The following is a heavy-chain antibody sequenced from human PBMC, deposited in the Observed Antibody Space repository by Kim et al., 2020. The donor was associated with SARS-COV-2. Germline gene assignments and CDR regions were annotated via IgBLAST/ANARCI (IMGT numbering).Heavy chain of an antibody. Sequence: GGSLRLSCAASGFTFSNYAISWVRQAPGKGLEWVLSISGSGGTTYSADSVKGRFTISRDNSKNTLYLQMKSLRAEDTAVYYCAKGPSARGPGIGIPDYWGQGSLFTASP. V-gene: IGHV3-23*01. CDR1: GFTFSNYA. D-gene: IGHD2-21*01. CDR2: ISGSGGTT. CDR3: AKGPSARGPGIGIPDY. J-gene: IGHJ4*02.